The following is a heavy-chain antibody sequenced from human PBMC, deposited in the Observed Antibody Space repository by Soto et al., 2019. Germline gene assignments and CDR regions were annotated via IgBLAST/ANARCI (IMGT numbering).Heavy chain of an antibody. D-gene: IGHD2-21*02. J-gene: IGHJ4*02. CDR3: AHRQTYCGGNCYSGFDY. CDR1: GFSLSTSGVG. CDR2: IYWGDDK. Sequence: QITLKESGPTLVKPTQTLTLTCTFSGFSLSTSGVGVGWIRQPPGKALEWLALIYWGDDKRYSPSLKSRLTITKDSSKTQVVLTMTYMDPLDTATYYCAHRQTYCGGNCYSGFDYWGQGTLVIVSS. V-gene: IGHV2-5*02.